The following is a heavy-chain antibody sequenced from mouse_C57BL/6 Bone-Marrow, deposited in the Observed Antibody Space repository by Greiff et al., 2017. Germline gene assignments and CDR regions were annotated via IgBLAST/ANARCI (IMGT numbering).Heavy chain of an antibody. CDR2: IDPETGGT. CDR3: TTADAMDY. V-gene: IGHV1-15*01. J-gene: IGHJ4*01. CDR1: GYTFTDYE. Sequence: VKLMESGAELVRPGASVTLSCKASGYTFTDYEMHWVKQTPVHGLEWIGAIDPETGGTAYNQKFKGKAILTADKSSSTAYMELRSLTSEDSAVYYCTTADAMDYWGQGTSVTVSS.